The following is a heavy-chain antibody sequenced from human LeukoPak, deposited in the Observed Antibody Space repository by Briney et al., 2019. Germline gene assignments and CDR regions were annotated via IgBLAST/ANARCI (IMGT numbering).Heavy chain of an antibody. J-gene: IGHJ4*02. D-gene: IGHD6-19*01. CDR3: ASYNGQWLAWDY. CDR2: IIPIFGTA. V-gene: IGHV1-69*05. CDR1: GGTFSSYA. Sequence: GSSVKVSCKASGGTFSSYAISWVRQAPGQGLEWMGGIIPIFGTANYAQKFQGRVTITTDESTSTAYMELSSLRSEDTAVYYCASYNGQWLAWDYWGQGTLVTVSS.